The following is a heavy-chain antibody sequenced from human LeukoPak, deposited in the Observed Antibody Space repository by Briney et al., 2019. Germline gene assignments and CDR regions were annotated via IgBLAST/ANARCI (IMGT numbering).Heavy chain of an antibody. CDR1: GGSISSSRYY. Sequence: SETLSLTCTISGGSISSSRYYWGWIRQPPGKGLEWIGSIYYTGSTNYNPSLKSRVTISVDTSKNQFSLKVTSVTAADTAVYYCARGARWLLGPFDYWGQGTLVTVSS. J-gene: IGHJ4*02. V-gene: IGHV4-39*07. D-gene: IGHD3-22*01. CDR2: IYYTGST. CDR3: ARGARWLLGPFDY.